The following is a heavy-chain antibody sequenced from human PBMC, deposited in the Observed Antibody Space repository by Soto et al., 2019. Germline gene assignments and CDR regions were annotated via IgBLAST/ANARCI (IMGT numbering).Heavy chain of an antibody. J-gene: IGHJ5*02. Sequence: PGESLKISCKGSGYSFTSYWISWVRQMPGKGLEWMGRIDPSDSYTKYSPSFQGHVTISADKSISTAYLQWSSLKASDTAMYYCARHLPASPGRGWFDPWGQGDLVTVSS. CDR1: GYSFTSYW. V-gene: IGHV5-10-1*01. CDR3: ARHLPASPGRGWFDP. CDR2: IDPSDSYT. D-gene: IGHD2-2*01.